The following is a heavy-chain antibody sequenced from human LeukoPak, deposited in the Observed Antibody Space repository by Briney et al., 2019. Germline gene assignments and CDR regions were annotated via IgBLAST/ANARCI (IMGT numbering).Heavy chain of an antibody. V-gene: IGHV3-23*01. D-gene: IGHD3-3*01. CDR2: ISGSGGST. J-gene: IGHJ6*03. Sequence: GGSLRLSCAASGFTFSSYAMSWVRQAPGKGLEWVSAISGSGGSTYYADSVKGRFTISRDNSKNTLYLQMNSLRAEDTAVYYCARTYYDFWSGYYFYSRKNYYYYMDVWGKGTTVTVSS. CDR3: ARTYYDFWSGYYFYSRKNYYYYMDV. CDR1: GFTFSSYA.